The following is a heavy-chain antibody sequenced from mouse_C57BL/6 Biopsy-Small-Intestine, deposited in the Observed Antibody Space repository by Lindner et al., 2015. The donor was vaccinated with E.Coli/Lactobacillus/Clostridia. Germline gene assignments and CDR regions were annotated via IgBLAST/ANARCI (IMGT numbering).Heavy chain of an antibody. CDR1: GYSFTSYG. CDR2: IYTGNGHA. J-gene: IGHJ4*01. D-gene: IGHD2-13*01. V-gene: IGHV1-58*01. Sequence: VQLQESGAELVRPGSSVKMSCKISGYSFTSYGINWVKQRPGQGLEWIGYIYTGNGHAEYNEKFKGKATLTSDASSSTAYMQVSSLTSEDSAIYFCARKGGSDYLYYSMDYWGQGTSVTASS. CDR3: ARKGGSDYLYYSMDY.